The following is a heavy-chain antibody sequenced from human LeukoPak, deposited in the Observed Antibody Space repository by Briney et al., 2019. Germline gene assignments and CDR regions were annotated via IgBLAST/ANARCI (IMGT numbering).Heavy chain of an antibody. V-gene: IGHV3-30*04. CDR1: GFTFSSYA. CDR3: ARDARGYCSSTSCYGRNYYFDY. D-gene: IGHD2-2*01. Sequence: PGGSLRLSCAASGFTFSSYAMHWVRQAPGKGLEWVAVISYDGSNKYCADSVKGRFTISRDNSKNTLYLQMNSLRAEDTAVYYCARDARGYCSSTSCYGRNYYFDYWGQGTLVTVSS. CDR2: ISYDGSNK. J-gene: IGHJ4*02.